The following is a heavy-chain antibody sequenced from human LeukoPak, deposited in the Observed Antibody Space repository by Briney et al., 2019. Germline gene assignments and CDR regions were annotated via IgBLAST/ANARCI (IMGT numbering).Heavy chain of an antibody. Sequence: SVKVSCKASGGTFSSYAISWVRQAPGQGLEWMGGIIPIFGTANYAQKFQGRVTITADKSTSTAYMELSSLRSEDTAVYYCARAEQWPVGGFDYWGQGTLVTVSS. CDR3: ARAEQWPVGGFDY. J-gene: IGHJ4*02. CDR1: GGTFSSYA. D-gene: IGHD6-19*01. V-gene: IGHV1-69*06. CDR2: IIPIFGTA.